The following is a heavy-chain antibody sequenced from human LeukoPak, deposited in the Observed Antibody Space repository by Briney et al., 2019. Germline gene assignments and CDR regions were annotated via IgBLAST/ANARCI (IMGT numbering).Heavy chain of an antibody. CDR1: GFTFDDYG. CDR3: ARGDYYGSGSSGGDY. V-gene: IGHV3-20*04. CDR2: INWNGGST. Sequence: PGGSLRLSCAASGFTFDDYGMNWVGQAPGKGREWSFGINWNGGSTGYADSVKGRFTISRDNAKNSLYLQMNSLRAEDTALYYCARGDYYGSGSSGGDYWGQGTLVTVSS. J-gene: IGHJ4*02. D-gene: IGHD3-10*01.